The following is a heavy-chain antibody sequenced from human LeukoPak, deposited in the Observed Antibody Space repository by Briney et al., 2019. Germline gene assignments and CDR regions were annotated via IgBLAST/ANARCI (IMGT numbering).Heavy chain of an antibody. V-gene: IGHV1-69*13. CDR3: ARGVVVPAAMVGAGFFDY. D-gene: IGHD2-2*01. J-gene: IGHJ4*02. CDR1: GGTFSSYA. Sequence: ASVKVSCKASGGTFSSYAISWVRQAPGQGLEWMGGTIPIFGTANYAQKFQGRVTITADESTSTAYMELSSLRSEDTAVYYCARGVVVPAAMVGAGFFDYWGQGTLVTVSS. CDR2: TIPIFGTA.